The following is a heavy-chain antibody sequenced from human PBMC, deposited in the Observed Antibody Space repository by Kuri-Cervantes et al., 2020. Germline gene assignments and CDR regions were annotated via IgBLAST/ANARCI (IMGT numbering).Heavy chain of an antibody. CDR2: IYYSRRT. CDR3: ARGRGYSSSSDYYYYYMDV. J-gene: IGHJ6*03. CDR1: GDSVSSYY. D-gene: IGHD6-13*01. V-gene: IGHV4-59*02. Sequence: GSLRLSCTVSGDSVSSYYWSRIRQPPGKGLEWIGYIYYSRRTYYSPSLKSRVTISVDTSKNQFSLKLSSVTAADTAVYYCARGRGYSSSSDYYYYYMDVWGKGTTVTVSS.